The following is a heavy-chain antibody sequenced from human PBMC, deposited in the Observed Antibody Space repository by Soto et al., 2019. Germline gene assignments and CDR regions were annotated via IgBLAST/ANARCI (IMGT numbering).Heavy chain of an antibody. CDR3: VRPLPSGRNYGMDV. CDR2: ISYDGTNK. D-gene: IGHD3-10*01. CDR1: GFFFSDYG. J-gene: IGHJ6*02. V-gene: IGHV3-30*03. Sequence: QVQLVESGGGVVQPGRPLRLSCEGSGFFFSDYGMHWVRQAPGKGLEWVAVISYDGTNKYYADSVKGRFTLSRDTSKNTLSLHMDSLRAEDTAVYYCVRPLPSGRNYGMDVWGQVTTVTVSS.